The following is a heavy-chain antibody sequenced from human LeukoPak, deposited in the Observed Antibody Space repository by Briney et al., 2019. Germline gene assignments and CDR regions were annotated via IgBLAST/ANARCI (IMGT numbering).Heavy chain of an antibody. Sequence: ASVKVSCKASGYTFTSYGISWVRQAPGQGLEWMGWISAYNGNTNYAQKLQGRVTMTTDTSTSTAYMELRSLRSDDTAVYYCATGVAYRHSGSYCDYWGQGTLVTVSS. J-gene: IGHJ4*02. CDR1: GYTFTSYG. CDR3: ATGVAYRHSGSYCDY. V-gene: IGHV1-18*01. D-gene: IGHD1-26*01. CDR2: ISAYNGNT.